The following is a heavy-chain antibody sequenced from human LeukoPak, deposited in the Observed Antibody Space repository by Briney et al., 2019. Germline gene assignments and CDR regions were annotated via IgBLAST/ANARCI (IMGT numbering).Heavy chain of an antibody. CDR3: ARHDRGWYDY. CDR1: EYSVTKYW. J-gene: IGHJ4*02. D-gene: IGHD6-19*01. CDR2: IYLCYSDT. V-gene: IGHV5-51*01. Sequence: LGESLKISCKGSEYSVTKYWLGWVRPMPGKGLEWMGIIYLCYSDTSTSASFQGQVTMSADKSISPPYLEWRSLRASDTAMYYCARHDRGWYDYWGQGTLGTVSS.